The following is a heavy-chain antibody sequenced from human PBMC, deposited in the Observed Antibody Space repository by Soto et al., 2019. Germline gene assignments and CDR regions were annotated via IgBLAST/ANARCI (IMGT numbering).Heavy chain of an antibody. J-gene: IGHJ5*02. CDR1: GFTFSSYA. V-gene: IGHV3-23*01. CDR2: VSASGGGT. Sequence: EVQLLESGGGLVQPGGSLRLSCAASGFTFSSYAMNWVRQAPGKGLEWVAGVSASGGGTSYADSVKGRFTISRDNSKDTLYLQMNSLRAEDTAVYYCARRVTMVRGVFSWFDPWGQGTLVTVSS. CDR3: ARRVTMVRGVFSWFDP. D-gene: IGHD3-10*01.